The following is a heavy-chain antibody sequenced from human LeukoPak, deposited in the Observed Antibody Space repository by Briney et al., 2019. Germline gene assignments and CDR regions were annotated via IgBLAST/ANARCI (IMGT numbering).Heavy chain of an antibody. V-gene: IGHV3-48*01. D-gene: IGHD3-10*01. CDR1: GFTFSSYP. Sequence: GGSLRLSCTASGFTFSSYPLTWVRQIPGKGLEWVSYISSSSSTIYYADSVKGRFTISRDNVKNSLYLQMHSLRAEDAAVYYCGRAVVLQWLGDLMAFDIWGQGTMVTVSS. CDR2: ISSSSSTI. J-gene: IGHJ3*02. CDR3: GRAVVLQWLGDLMAFDI.